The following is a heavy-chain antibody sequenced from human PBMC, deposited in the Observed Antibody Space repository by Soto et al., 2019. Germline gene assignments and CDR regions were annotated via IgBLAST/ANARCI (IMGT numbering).Heavy chain of an antibody. CDR3: ARMSATGTRWFYP. CDR1: GGSITSGAYD. CDR2: ISYRGTT. D-gene: IGHD6-13*01. J-gene: IGHJ5*02. Sequence: QVQLRESGPGLVKPSQTLSLSCSVSGGSITSGAYDWSWIRQHPGKGLEWIGSISYRGTTYSNPSLKSRLTISVDTSKTHFSLNLTSVTAADTAVYYCARMSATGTRWFYPWGQGTLVTVSS. V-gene: IGHV4-31*03.